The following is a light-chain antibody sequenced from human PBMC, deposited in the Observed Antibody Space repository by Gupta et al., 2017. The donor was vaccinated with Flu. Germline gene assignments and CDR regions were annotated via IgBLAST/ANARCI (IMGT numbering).Light chain of an antibody. Sequence: SSDIGGYNYVSWYQQHPGKAPKLMIYDVSNRPSGVSNRFSGSKSGSTASLTISGLQAEGEADYYCSSYTSSSTLYVFGTGTEVTVL. J-gene: IGLJ1*01. V-gene: IGLV2-14*04. CDR2: DVS. CDR1: SSDIGGYNY. CDR3: SSYTSSSTLYV.